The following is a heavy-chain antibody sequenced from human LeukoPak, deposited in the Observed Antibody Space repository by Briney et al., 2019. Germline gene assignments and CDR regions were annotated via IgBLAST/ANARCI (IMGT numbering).Heavy chain of an antibody. CDR2: MWYDGSRE. D-gene: IGHD1-26*01. Sequence: GGSLRLSCAASGFILSTHGMHWVRQAPGKGLEWVAGMWYDGSREDDADSVKGRFTISRDMSKNTLNLQMNSLRVEDTAMFYCARDLSFGSLDFRGQGTLVTVSS. CDR3: ARDLSFGSLDF. V-gene: IGHV3-33*01. J-gene: IGHJ4*02. CDR1: GFILSTHG.